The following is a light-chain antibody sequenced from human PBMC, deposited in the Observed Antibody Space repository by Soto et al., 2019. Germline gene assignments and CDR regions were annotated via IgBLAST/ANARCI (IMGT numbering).Light chain of an antibody. V-gene: IGKV3-15*01. CDR1: QTINNN. Sequence: ETVMTQSAVTLSVSPGEGATLSCRASQTINNNLAWYQQKPGQAPRLLIYGASRRATGVPARFSGSGSGTEFTLTISSLQSEDFALYYCQQYNDWPLTFGQGTKV. CDR2: GAS. CDR3: QQYNDWPLT. J-gene: IGKJ1*01.